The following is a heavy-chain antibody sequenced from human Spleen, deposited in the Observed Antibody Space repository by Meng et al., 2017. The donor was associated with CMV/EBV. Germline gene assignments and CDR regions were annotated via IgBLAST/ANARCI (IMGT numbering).Heavy chain of an antibody. J-gene: IGHJ4*02. CDR2: TYNSRAT. D-gene: IGHD2-21*01. Sequence: QGQIQQCGAGLLKPAETLSLTCAVFGGTFSSGAYYWGWNAQPPGKDLEGIGNTYNSRATYSNPSLKSQVTISVDTSKNPFSLMLRFGTAADTAVYCCAREGRSHQVGVSVYWGQGNLVTVSS. V-gene: IGHV4-30-4*01. CDR1: GGTFSSGAYY. CDR3: AREGRSHQVGVSVY.